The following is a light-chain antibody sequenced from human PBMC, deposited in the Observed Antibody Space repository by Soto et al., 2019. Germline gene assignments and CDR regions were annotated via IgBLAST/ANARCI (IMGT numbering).Light chain of an antibody. V-gene: IGLV1-44*01. CDR3: ATWDDSLNGWV. CDR2: SDN. Sequence: QSVLTQPPSASGTPGQRGTISCSGSSSNIGGNNVNWYQQLPGTAPKLLIYSDNQRPPGVPDRFSGSKSGTSASLAISGLQSEDEADYYCATWDDSLNGWVFGGGTKLTVL. J-gene: IGLJ3*02. CDR1: SSNIGGNN.